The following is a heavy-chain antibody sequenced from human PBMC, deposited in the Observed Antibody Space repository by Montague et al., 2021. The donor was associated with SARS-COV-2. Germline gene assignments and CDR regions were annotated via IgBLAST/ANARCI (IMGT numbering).Heavy chain of an antibody. Sequence: SETLSLTCAVYTDSFSGYYWSWIRQSPGKGLEWIGEITHSGSTNHNPSLQSRVTISGDKSTQQVSLKLRSLTAADTAVYYCARGADYDFWSGFLCYKWFGPWGQGTPVIVSS. CDR1: TDSFSGYY. D-gene: IGHD3-3*01. CDR2: ITHSGST. V-gene: IGHV4-34*01. CDR3: ARGADYDFWSGFLCYKWFGP. J-gene: IGHJ5*02.